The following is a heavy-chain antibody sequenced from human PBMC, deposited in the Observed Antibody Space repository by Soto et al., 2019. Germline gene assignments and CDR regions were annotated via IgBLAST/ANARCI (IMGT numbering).Heavy chain of an antibody. D-gene: IGHD6-6*01. CDR2: FIPIFGTA. Sequence: SVKVSCKAPGGTFSSYAISWVRQAPGQGLEWMGGFIPIFGTANYAQKFQGRVTITADKSTSTAYMELSSLRSEDTAVYYCASISSSSEIYYYYGMDVWGQGTTVTVSS. CDR1: GGTFSSYA. CDR3: ASISSSSEIYYYYGMDV. J-gene: IGHJ6*02. V-gene: IGHV1-69*06.